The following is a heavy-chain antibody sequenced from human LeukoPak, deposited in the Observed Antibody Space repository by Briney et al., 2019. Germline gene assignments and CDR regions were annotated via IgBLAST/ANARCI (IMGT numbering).Heavy chain of an antibody. V-gene: IGHV4-30-4*08. Sequence: LRLSCAASGFTFSSYEMIWIRQPPGKGLEWIGYIYYSGSTYYNPSLKSRVTISVDTSKNQFSLKLSSVTAADTAVYYCARVGDIVVVPGTGWFDPWGQGTLVTVSS. CDR1: GFTFSSYEM. J-gene: IGHJ5*02. D-gene: IGHD2-2*01. CDR2: IYYSGST. CDR3: ARVGDIVVVPGTGWFDP.